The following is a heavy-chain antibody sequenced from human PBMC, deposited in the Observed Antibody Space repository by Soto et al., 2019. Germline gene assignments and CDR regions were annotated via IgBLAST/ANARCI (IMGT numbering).Heavy chain of an antibody. CDR3: AASHYVWGSSSDY. J-gene: IGHJ4*02. V-gene: IGHV1-58*01. CDR1: GFTFTSSA. D-gene: IGHD3-16*01. Sequence: GASVTVSCKASGFTFTSSAVQWVRHARGQRLEWIGWIVVGSGNTNYAQKFQERVTITRDMSTSTAYMELSSLRSEDTAVYYCAASHYVWGSSSDYWGQGTLVTVSS. CDR2: IVVGSGNT.